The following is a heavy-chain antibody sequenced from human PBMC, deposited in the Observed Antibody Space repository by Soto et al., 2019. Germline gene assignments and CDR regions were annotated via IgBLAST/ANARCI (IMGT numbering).Heavy chain of an antibody. CDR1: GCNFNTFW. CDR3: RIGRYADY. V-gene: IGHV3-7*01. J-gene: IGHJ4*02. D-gene: IGHD5-12*01. CDR2: IKPDGSAK. Sequence: AGSLILSWAASGCNFNTFWMSWVRPAPGKGLEWVATIKPDGSAKDYVASVKGRFTISRDNAKNSLFLQMNSLRAEDAAVYYCRIGRYADYWTQGTLVTVSS.